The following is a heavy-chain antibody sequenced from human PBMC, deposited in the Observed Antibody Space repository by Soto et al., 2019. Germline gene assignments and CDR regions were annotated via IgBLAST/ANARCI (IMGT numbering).Heavy chain of an antibody. J-gene: IGHJ6*02. CDR2: IYYSGST. CDR3: ASYSYGVCRGSISPYGMDP. V-gene: IGHV4-59*08. CDR1: GGSISSYY. D-gene: IGHD2-15*01. Sequence: SSETLSLTCTVSGGSISSYYWSWIRQPPGKGLEWIGYIYYSGSTNYNPSLKSRVTISVDTSKNQFSLKLSSVTAADTAVYYCASYSYGVCRGSISPYGMDPWGQGTTVTVSS.